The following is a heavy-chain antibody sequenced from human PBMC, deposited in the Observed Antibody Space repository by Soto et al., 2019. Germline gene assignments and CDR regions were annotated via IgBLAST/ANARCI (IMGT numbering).Heavy chain of an antibody. D-gene: IGHD6-19*01. Sequence: PGGSLRLSCAASGFTFSSYGMHWVRQAPGKGLEWVAVISYDGSNKYYADSVKGRFTISRDNSKNTLYLQMNSLRAEDTAVYYCAKGDLAVAGTGLDYWGQGTLVTVSS. J-gene: IGHJ4*02. CDR3: AKGDLAVAGTGLDY. V-gene: IGHV3-30*18. CDR1: GFTFSSYG. CDR2: ISYDGSNK.